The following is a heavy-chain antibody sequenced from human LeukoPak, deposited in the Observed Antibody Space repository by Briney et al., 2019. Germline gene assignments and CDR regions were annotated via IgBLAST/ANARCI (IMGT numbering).Heavy chain of an antibody. Sequence: PSETLSLTCTVSGGSLSDYCWTWVRQPPGKGLEWIGYIYYSGSTNYNPSLKSRVTISVDTSKNQFSLKLSSVTAADTAVYYCARHLLVRGYNWFDPWGQGTLVTVSS. CDR2: IYYSGST. CDR1: GGSLSDYC. V-gene: IGHV4-59*08. J-gene: IGHJ5*02. D-gene: IGHD3-10*01. CDR3: ARHLLVRGYNWFDP.